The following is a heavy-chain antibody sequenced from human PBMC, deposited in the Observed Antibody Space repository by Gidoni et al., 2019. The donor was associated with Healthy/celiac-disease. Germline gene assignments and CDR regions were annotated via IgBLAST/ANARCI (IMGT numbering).Heavy chain of an antibody. J-gene: IGHJ6*02. Sequence: QLQLQESGPGLVKPSETLSLTCTVSGGSISSSSYYWGWIRQPPGKGLEWIGSIYYSGSTYYNPSLKSRVTISVDTSKNQFSLKLSSVTAADTAVYYCAKPIAARYYYYGMDVWGQGTTVTVSS. D-gene: IGHD6-6*01. CDR3: AKPIAARYYYYGMDV. V-gene: IGHV4-39*01. CDR2: IYYSGST. CDR1: GGSISSSSYY.